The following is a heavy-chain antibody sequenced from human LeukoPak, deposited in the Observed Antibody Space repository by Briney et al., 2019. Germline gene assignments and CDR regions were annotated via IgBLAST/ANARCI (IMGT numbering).Heavy chain of an antibody. CDR2: INPNSGGT. V-gene: IGHV1-2*02. D-gene: IGHD7-27*01. CDR1: GYTFTGYY. CDR3: ERVTSGTGDYFDY. J-gene: IGHJ4*02. Sequence: ASVKVSCKASGYTFTGYYMHWVRQAPGQGLEWMGWINPNSGGTNYAQKFQGRVTMTRDTSISTAYMELSRLRSDDTAVYYCERVTSGTGDYFDYWGQGTLVTVSS.